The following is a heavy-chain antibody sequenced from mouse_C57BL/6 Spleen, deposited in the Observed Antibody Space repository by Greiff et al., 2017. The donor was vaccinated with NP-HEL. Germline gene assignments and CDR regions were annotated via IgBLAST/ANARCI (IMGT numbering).Heavy chain of an antibody. J-gene: IGHJ2*01. Sequence: VKLQESGPELVKPGASVKISCKASGYAFSSSWMNWVKQRPGKGLEWIGRIYPGDGDTNYNGKFKGKATLTADKSSSTAYMQLSSLTSEDSAVYFCARGGPYYFDYWGQGTTLTVSS. CDR3: ARGGPYYFDY. CDR2: IYPGDGDT. V-gene: IGHV1-82*01. CDR1: GYAFSSSW.